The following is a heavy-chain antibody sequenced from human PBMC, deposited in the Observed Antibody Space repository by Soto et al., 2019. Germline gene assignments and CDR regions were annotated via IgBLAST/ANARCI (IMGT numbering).Heavy chain of an antibody. CDR2: INHRGST. CDR1: GGSFSGYY. J-gene: IGHJ5*02. Sequence: QVQLQQWGAGLLKPSETLSLTCAVYGGSFSGYYWSWIRQPPGKGLEWIGEINHRGSTNYNPSLKRRGTISVDTSKNQFSLMLSSVPAADTAVYYCKGYRSGGDHVRYNWFDPWGQGTLVTVSS. CDR3: KGYRSGGDHVRYNWFDP. D-gene: IGHD6-19*01. V-gene: IGHV4-34*01.